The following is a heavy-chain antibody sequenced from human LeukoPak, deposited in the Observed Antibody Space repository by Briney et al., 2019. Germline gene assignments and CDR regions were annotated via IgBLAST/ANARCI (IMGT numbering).Heavy chain of an antibody. CDR2: ISGSGGST. CDR1: GFTLSSYW. J-gene: IGHJ3*02. D-gene: IGHD1-26*01. Sequence: GGSLRPSCAASGFTLSSYWMQWVRQVPGKGLEWVSGISGSGGSTYYADSVKGRFTISRDNSKNTLYLQMNSLRAEDTAVYYCARGGSYLSAFDIWGQGIMVTVSS. CDR3: ARGGSYLSAFDI. V-gene: IGHV3-23*01.